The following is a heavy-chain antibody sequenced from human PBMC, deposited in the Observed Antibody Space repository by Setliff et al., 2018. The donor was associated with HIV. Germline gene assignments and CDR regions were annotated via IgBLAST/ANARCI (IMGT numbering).Heavy chain of an antibody. D-gene: IGHD6-6*01. CDR2: IYTSGST. CDR1: GFTFRDHY. CDR3: ASGYSSSSPRRDY. Sequence: PSETLRLSCAASGFTFRDHYMTWIRQPAGKGLEWIGRIYTSGSTNYNPSLKSRVTISVDTSRNQFSLKLTSVTTADTAVYYCASGYSSSSPRRDYWGQGTLVTV. V-gene: IGHV4-4*07. J-gene: IGHJ4*02.